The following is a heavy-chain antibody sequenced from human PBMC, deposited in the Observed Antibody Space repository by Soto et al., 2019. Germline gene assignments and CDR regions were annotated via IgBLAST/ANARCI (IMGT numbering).Heavy chain of an antibody. Sequence: ASVKVSCKASGYTFTSYAMHWVRQAPGQRLEWMGWINAGNGNTKYSQKFQGRVTITRDTSASTAYMELSSLRSEDTAVYYCAKDYQDILTGYTFDYWGQGTLVTVSS. CDR3: AKDYQDILTGYTFDY. CDR2: INAGNGNT. CDR1: GYTFTSYA. D-gene: IGHD3-9*01. J-gene: IGHJ4*02. V-gene: IGHV1-3*01.